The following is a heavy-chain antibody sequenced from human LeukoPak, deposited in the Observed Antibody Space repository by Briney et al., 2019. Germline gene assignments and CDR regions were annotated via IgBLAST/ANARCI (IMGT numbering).Heavy chain of an antibody. V-gene: IGHV4-39*01. D-gene: IGHD3-22*01. CDR3: ARRRYFDGSGYLE. J-gene: IGHJ1*01. CDR2: IYYSGRT. Sequence: SETLSLTCSVSGDSVSRSDPYWDWIRQPPGKGLEWIVTIYYSGRTYYSPSLRSRVTMSVDPSNNQFSLTLRSVTAADTALYYCARRRYFDGSGYLEWGQGALLSASS. CDR1: GDSVSRSDPY.